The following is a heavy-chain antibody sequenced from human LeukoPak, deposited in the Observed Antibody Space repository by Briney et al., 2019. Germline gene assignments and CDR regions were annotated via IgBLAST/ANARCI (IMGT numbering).Heavy chain of an antibody. V-gene: IGHV1-69*13. CDR2: IIPIFGTA. CDR3: ARPRSDHYDFWSGYYYYGMEV. D-gene: IGHD3-3*01. J-gene: IGHJ6*02. Sequence: SVKVSCKASGGTFSSYAISWVRQAPGQGLEWMGGIIPIFGTANYAQKFQGRVTITADESTSTAYMELSSLRSEDTAVYYCARPRSDHYDFWSGYYYYGMEVWGQGTTVTVSS. CDR1: GGTFSSYA.